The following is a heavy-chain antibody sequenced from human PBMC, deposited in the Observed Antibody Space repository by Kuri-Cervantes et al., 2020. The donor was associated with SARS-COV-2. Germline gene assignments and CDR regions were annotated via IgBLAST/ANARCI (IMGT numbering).Heavy chain of an antibody. CDR2: IKQDGSEK. Sequence: GESLKISCAASGFTFSSYWMSWVRQAPGKGLEWVANIKQDGSEKYYVDSVKGRFTISRDNAKNSLYLQMNSLRAEDTAVYYCARVHGYDFYYYYYYMDVWGKGTTVTVSS. D-gene: IGHD5-12*01. CDR3: ARVHGYDFYYYYYYMDV. J-gene: IGHJ6*03. V-gene: IGHV3-7*03. CDR1: GFTFSSYW.